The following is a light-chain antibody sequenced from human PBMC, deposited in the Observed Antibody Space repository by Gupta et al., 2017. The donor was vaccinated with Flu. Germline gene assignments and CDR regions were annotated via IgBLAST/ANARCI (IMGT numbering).Light chain of an antibody. CDR1: QTVSSY. CDR3: NQGNRHPRT. J-gene: IGKJ1*01. V-gene: IGKV1-39*01. CDR2: AGA. Sequence: DIQMPKSPSSLSASVDNRLIITCRASQTVSSYLNWYQQKPGKAPRRLIFAGATLQSGVPSRFSGSRSGTDFSLNISRLQPEDFATHYCNQGNRHPRTFGQGTKVEIK.